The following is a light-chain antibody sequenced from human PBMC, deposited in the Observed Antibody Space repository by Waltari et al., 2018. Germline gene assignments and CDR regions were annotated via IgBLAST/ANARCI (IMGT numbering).Light chain of an antibody. CDR1: QSISGW. J-gene: IGKJ1*01. Sequence: DIQMTQSPSSLSASIGDTVTITCRASQSISGWLDWYQHKPGKAPKFLIYKTSTLQSGVPSRFSGRGSGTEFTLTISSLQPEDIANYYCLQYYSGPWTFGQGTRVEI. CDR2: KTS. CDR3: LQYYSGPWT. V-gene: IGKV1D-16*01.